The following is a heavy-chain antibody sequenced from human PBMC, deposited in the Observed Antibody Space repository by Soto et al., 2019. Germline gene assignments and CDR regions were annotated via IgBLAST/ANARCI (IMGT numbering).Heavy chain of an antibody. D-gene: IGHD6-13*01. CDR1: GYSFTSYW. CDR2: IYPGDSDT. V-gene: IGHV5-51*01. CDR3: ARPKRAAAGTYAFEI. Sequence: GESLKISCKGSGYSFTSYWIGWVRQMPGKGLEWMGIIYPGDSDTRYSPSFQGQVTISADKSISTAYLQWSSLKASDTAMYYCARPKRAAAGTYAFEIWGQGTMVSV. J-gene: IGHJ3*02.